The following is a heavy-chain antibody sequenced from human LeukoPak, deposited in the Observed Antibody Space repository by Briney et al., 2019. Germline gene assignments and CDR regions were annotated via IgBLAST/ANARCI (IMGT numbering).Heavy chain of an antibody. CDR2: ITSSGSAI. V-gene: IGHV3-48*01. D-gene: IGHD6-13*01. J-gene: IGHJ5*02. CDR1: GFTFSSHS. CDR3: ARDRIAAAAYWFDP. Sequence: QPGGSLRLSCAASGFTFSSHSMNWVRQAPGKGLEWISCITSSGSAIYYSDSVKGRFTISRDNAKNSVYLQMNSLRAEDTAVYYCARDRIAAAAYWFDPWGQGTLVTVSS.